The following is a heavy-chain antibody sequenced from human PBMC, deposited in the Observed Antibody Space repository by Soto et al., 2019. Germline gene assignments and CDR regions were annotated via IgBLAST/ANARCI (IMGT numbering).Heavy chain of an antibody. J-gene: IGHJ5*02. D-gene: IGHD6-13*01. CDR1: GGSISSSSYY. V-gene: IGHV4-39*01. Sequence: PSETLSLTCTVSGGSISSSSYYWGWIRQPPGKGLEWIGSIYYSGSTYDNPSLKSRVTISVDTSKNQFSLKLSSVTAADTAVYYCARHQSHSSSYVDPWGQGTLVTVSS. CDR2: IYYSGST. CDR3: ARHQSHSSSYVDP.